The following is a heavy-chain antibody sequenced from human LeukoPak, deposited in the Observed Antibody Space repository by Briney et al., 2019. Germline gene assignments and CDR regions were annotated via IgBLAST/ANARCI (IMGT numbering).Heavy chain of an antibody. CDR2: IYYSGST. V-gene: IGHV4-59*12. J-gene: IGHJ4*02. CDR1: GGSISSYY. Sequence: NPSQTLSLTCTVSGGSISSYYWSWIRQPPGKGLEWIGYIYYSGSTNYNPSLKSRVTISVDTSKNQFSLKLSSVTAADTAVYYCARDRVSYFDYWGQGTLVTVSS. CDR3: ARDRVSYFDY. D-gene: IGHD5/OR15-5a*01.